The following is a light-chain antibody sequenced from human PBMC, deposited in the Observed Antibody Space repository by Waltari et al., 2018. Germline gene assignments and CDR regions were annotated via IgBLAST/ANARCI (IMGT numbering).Light chain of an antibody. CDR1: QRVSRA. V-gene: IGKV3-20*01. Sequence: EIVLTQYPGSLSSSPGERVTLACRASQRVSRALAWYHQQPGQAPSLLLFGASTRATGIPARFSGSGSATDFSLTISRLEPEDFAVYYCQHYVRLPATFGRGTKVEIK. CDR2: GAS. J-gene: IGKJ1*01. CDR3: QHYVRLPAT.